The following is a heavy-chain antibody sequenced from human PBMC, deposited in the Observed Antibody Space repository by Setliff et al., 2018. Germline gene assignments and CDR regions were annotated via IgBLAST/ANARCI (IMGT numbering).Heavy chain of an antibody. V-gene: IGHV1-3*01. CDR2: INAGNGIT. J-gene: IGHJ3*02. CDR1: GYTFSTYA. CDR3: ARDWYCSGGRCNDVFDI. D-gene: IGHD2-15*01. Sequence: ASVKVSCKASGYTFSTYAIHWVRQAHGQRPDWMGWINAGNGITKYSQKFQGRVTITRDTSASTAYMELSSLRSDDTAVYYCARDWYCSGGRCNDVFDIWGQGTMVTVSS.